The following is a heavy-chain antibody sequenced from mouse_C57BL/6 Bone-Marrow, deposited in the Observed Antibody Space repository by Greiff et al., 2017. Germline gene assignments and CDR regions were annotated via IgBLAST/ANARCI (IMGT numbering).Heavy chain of an antibody. Sequence: EVQLQQSGAELVRPGASVKLSCTASGFNIKDDYMHWVKQRPEQGLEWIGWIDPENGDTEYASKFQGKATITADTSSNTAYLQLSSLTSEDTAVYYCTGYYSNRDWGQGTTLTVSS. CDR2: IDPENGDT. CDR3: TGYYSNRD. J-gene: IGHJ2*01. V-gene: IGHV14-4*01. D-gene: IGHD2-5*01. CDR1: GFNIKDDY.